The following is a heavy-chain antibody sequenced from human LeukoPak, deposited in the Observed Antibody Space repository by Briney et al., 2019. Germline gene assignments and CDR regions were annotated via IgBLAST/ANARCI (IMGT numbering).Heavy chain of an antibody. D-gene: IGHD2/OR15-2a*01. V-gene: IGHV4-34*01. Sequence: SETLSLTCAVYGGSLSGYYWSWIRQPPGKGLEWIGEINHSGSTNYNPSLKSRVTISVDTSKNQFSLKLSSVTAADTAVYYCARGSRINWFDPWGLGTLVTVSS. CDR2: INHSGST. J-gene: IGHJ5*02. CDR3: ARGSRINWFDP. CDR1: GGSLSGYY.